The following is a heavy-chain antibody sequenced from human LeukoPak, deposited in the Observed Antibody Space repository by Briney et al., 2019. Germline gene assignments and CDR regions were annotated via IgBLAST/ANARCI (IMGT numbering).Heavy chain of an antibody. D-gene: IGHD4/OR15-4a*01. V-gene: IGHV1-69*05. CDR2: IIPMFGRG. Sequence: SVKVSCKGSGGTFISYAISWVRQATGQGVEWMGGIIPMFGRGNYEQKLQGRVTITTDESTSTAYMQLSSLRSEDTALYYCARDKEQQVAGLWYYFDYWGQGTLVTVSS. CDR1: GGTFISYA. J-gene: IGHJ4*02. CDR3: ARDKEQQVAGLWYYFDY.